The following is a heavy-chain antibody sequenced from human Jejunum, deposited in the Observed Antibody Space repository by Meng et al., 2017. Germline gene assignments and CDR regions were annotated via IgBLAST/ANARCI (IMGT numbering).Heavy chain of an antibody. D-gene: IGHD2-15*01. Sequence: WTWIRQPPGKGLEWIGEINHGGTTTYNPSLKSRVSISVDTSKSQFSLKLNSVTAADTAVYYCARGEVDARLRHWGQGTLVTVSS. CDR3: ARGEVDARLRH. CDR2: INHGGTT. J-gene: IGHJ4*02. V-gene: IGHV4-34*01.